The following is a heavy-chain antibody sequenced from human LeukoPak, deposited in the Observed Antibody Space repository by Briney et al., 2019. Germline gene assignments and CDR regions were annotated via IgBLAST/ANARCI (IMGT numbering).Heavy chain of an antibody. CDR1: GFAFDEYT. J-gene: IGHJ6*03. CDR3: ARVVGATQFGYYYYYMDV. D-gene: IGHD1-26*01. Sequence: GGSLRLSCVASGFAFDEYTFNWVRQAPGKGLEWVSYTSIVGGTNSYADSVKGRFTISRDNAKNSLFLQLNSLRAEDTAVYYCARVVGATQFGYYYYYMDVWGKGTTVTVSS. CDR2: TSIVGGTN. V-gene: IGHV3-48*01.